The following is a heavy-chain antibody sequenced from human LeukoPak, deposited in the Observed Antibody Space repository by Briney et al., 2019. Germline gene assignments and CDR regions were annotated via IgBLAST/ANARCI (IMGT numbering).Heavy chain of an antibody. Sequence: SVKVSCKASGGTFSSYAISWVRQAPGQGLEWMGRIIPILGIANYAQKFQGRVTITADKSTSTAYMELSSLRSEDTAVYYCARDCGDYEGYYYYYGMDVWGQGTTVTVSS. V-gene: IGHV1-69*04. CDR1: GGTFSSYA. J-gene: IGHJ6*02. D-gene: IGHD4-17*01. CDR3: ARDCGDYEGYYYYYGMDV. CDR2: IIPILGIA.